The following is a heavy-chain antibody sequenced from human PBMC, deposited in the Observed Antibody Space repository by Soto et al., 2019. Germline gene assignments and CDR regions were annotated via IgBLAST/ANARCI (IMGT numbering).Heavy chain of an antibody. J-gene: IGHJ4*02. Sequence: QVQLVESGGGVVQPGRSLRLSCAASGFTFSSYGMHWVRQAPGKGLEWVAVIWYDGSNKYYADSVKGRFTISRDDSKNTLYLQMNSLRAEDTAVYYCARDTSPPIAVAGTSPYFDYWGQGTLVTVSS. CDR1: GFTFSSYG. V-gene: IGHV3-33*01. CDR2: IWYDGSNK. D-gene: IGHD6-19*01. CDR3: ARDTSPPIAVAGTSPYFDY.